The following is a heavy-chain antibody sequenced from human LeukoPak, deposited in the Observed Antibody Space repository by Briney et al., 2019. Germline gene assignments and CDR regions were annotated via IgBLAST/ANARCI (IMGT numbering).Heavy chain of an antibody. CDR3: AKSRGAAPIH. Sequence: GGSLRLSCAASGFTFSSYGMHWVRQTPGKGLEWVAVLSYDGSNKYYADSVKGRFTISRDNSKNTLYLQMNSLRAEDTAVYYCAKSRGAAPIHWGQGTLVTVSS. D-gene: IGHD6-13*01. J-gene: IGHJ4*02. CDR2: LSYDGSNK. V-gene: IGHV3-30*18. CDR1: GFTFSSYG.